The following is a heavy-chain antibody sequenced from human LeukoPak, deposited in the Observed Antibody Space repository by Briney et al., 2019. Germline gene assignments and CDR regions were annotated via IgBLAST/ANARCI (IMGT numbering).Heavy chain of an antibody. CDR3: ARQISDYYYYYIDV. CDR1: GYSLSSTYC. CDR2: IYYSGTT. J-gene: IGHJ6*03. D-gene: IGHD3-10*01. Sequence: SETLSLTCTVSGYSLSSTYCWGWIRQSPGRGLEWIGTIYYSGTTYYNPSLESRVTISEDTSKNQFSLTLSSVTAADTAVYYCARQISDYYYYYIDVWGKGTTVTVSS. V-gene: IGHV4-38-2*02.